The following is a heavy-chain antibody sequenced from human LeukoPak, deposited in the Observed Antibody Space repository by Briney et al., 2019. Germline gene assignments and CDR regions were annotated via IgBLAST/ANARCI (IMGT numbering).Heavy chain of an antibody. CDR3: ARDESYSSDY. Sequence: GGSLRLSCAASGFTFSNYWMSWGCQAPGKGLEWVANIKHDGSEKYYVDSVKGRFTISRDNAKNSLYLQMNRLRAEDTAVYYCARDESYSSDYWGQGTLVPVSS. CDR2: IKHDGSEK. J-gene: IGHJ4*02. D-gene: IGHD6-13*01. V-gene: IGHV3-7*05. CDR1: GFTFSNYW.